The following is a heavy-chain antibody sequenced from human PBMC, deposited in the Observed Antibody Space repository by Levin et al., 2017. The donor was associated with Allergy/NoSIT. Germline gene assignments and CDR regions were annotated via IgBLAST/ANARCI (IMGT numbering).Heavy chain of an antibody. V-gene: IGHV3-7*01. CDR3: ARGGAVAGTALYDY. Sequence: SCAASGFTFSSYLMSWVRQAPGKGLEWVANIKEDGSEKYYVDSVKGRFTISRDNAKNSLYLQMNSLRAEDTALYYCARGGAVAGTALYDYWGQGTLVTVSS. CDR2: IKEDGSEK. J-gene: IGHJ4*02. D-gene: IGHD6-19*01. CDR1: GFTFSSYL.